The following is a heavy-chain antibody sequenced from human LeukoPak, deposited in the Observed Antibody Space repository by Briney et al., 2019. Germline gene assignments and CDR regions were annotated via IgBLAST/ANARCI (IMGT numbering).Heavy chain of an antibody. CDR2: INHGGST. Sequence: SETLSLTCAVYGGSFTDYYWNWIRQPPGKGLEWIGEINHGGSTNYNPSLKSRVTISVDTSQNQFSLRLSSVTAADTAVYYCARGRYVTTRGGAAAGFLDYWGQGTLVTVST. D-gene: IGHD6-13*01. CDR1: GGSFTDYY. J-gene: IGHJ4*02. CDR3: ARGRYVTTRGGAAAGFLDY. V-gene: IGHV4-34*01.